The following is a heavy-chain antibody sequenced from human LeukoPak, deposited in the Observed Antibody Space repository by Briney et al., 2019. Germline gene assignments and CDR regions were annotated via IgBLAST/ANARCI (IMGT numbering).Heavy chain of an antibody. CDR3: ARHPALGYDSSGYVGSDAFDI. CDR1: GGSISTYY. J-gene: IGHJ3*02. CDR2: IYYSGST. Sequence: PSETLSLTCTVSGGSISTYYWSWIRQPPGKGLEWIGYIYYSGSTNYNPSLKSRVTISVDTSKNQFSLKLNSVTAADTALYYCARHPALGYDSSGYVGSDAFDIWGQGTMVTVTS. D-gene: IGHD3-22*01. V-gene: IGHV4-59*08.